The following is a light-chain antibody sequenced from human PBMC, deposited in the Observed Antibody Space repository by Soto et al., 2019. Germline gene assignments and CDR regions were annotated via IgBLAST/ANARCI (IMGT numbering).Light chain of an antibody. CDR3: QQAGTFPRT. CDR1: QGISSW. J-gene: IGKJ2*02. Sequence: DIQMTQSPSSVSASVGDRVTITCRASQGISSWMGWYQQKPGKAPKLLIYAASSLQSGVPSRFSGSGSATYFTLTISSXQPEDFATYYCQQAGTFPRTFGQGTKVDTK. V-gene: IGKV1-12*01. CDR2: AAS.